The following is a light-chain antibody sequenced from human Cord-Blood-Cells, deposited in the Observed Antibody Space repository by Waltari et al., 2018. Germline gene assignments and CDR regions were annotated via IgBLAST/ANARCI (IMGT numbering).Light chain of an antibody. CDR3: QSYDSSNVV. CDR1: SGSIASNY. Sequence: NFMLTQPHSVSESPGKTVTISCTGRSGSIASNYVQWYQQRPGSAPTTVIHEDNQRPSGVPVRYSGSSDSSSNSDYLSYSGRKTDDEADYYCQSYDSSNVVFGGGTKLTVL. J-gene: IGLJ2*01. V-gene: IGLV6-57*02. CDR2: EDN.